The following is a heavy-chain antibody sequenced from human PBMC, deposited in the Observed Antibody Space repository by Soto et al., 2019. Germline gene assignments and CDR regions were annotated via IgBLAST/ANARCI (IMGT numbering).Heavy chain of an antibody. CDR2: ISAYNGNT. V-gene: IGHV1-18*04. CDR3: ARGSSSPGYYYYGTDV. J-gene: IGHJ6*01. CDR1: GYTFTSYG. D-gene: IGHD6-13*01. Sequence: GASLKVLYKSSGYTFTSYGISWVRQAPGQGLEWMGWISAYNGNTNYAQKLQGRVTMATDTSTSTAYMELRSLRSDDTAVYYCARGSSSPGYYYYGTDVWGQGNTVIVS.